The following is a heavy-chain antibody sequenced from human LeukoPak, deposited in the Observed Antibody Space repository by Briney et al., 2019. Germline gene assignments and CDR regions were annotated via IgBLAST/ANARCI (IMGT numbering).Heavy chain of an antibody. V-gene: IGHV3-53*01. CDR2: IYSGGST. Sequence: PGGSLRLSCAASRFTASSNYMSWVRPAPGKGLERVSVIYSGGSTYYADSVKGRFTISRDNSKNTLYLQMNSLRAEDTAVYYCATRGYCSSTSCYGLRDAFDIWGQGTMVTVSS. J-gene: IGHJ3*02. CDR1: RFTASSNY. D-gene: IGHD2-2*01. CDR3: ATRGYCSSTSCYGLRDAFDI.